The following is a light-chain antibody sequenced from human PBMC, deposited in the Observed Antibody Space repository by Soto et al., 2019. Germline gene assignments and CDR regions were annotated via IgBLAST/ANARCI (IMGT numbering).Light chain of an antibody. J-gene: IGKJ4*01. Sequence: EIVLTQSPGTLSLSPGDRATLSCRASQSVSSNYLAWYQQKPGQSPRLLIYGASSRATGIPDRFSGSGSGTDFTLTISRLEPEYFAVYYCQRYGTSLPLTCGGGTKVELK. V-gene: IGKV3-20*01. CDR1: QSVSSNY. CDR3: QRYGTSLPLT. CDR2: GAS.